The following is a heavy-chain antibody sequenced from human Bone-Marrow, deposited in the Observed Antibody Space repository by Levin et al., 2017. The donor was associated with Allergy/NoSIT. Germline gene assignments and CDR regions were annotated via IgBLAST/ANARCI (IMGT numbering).Heavy chain of an antibody. CDR3: TAMTAKI. Sequence: KPGGSLRLSCAASGFSFNSAWMSWVRQGPGKGLQWVGRIKSKNDGGTIDYDAAVEGRFTISRDDSTNSLYLQMSSLKTEDTAVYYCTAMTAKIWGQGTMVTVSS. J-gene: IGHJ3*02. V-gene: IGHV3-15*01. CDR1: GFSFNSAW. CDR2: IKSKNDGGTI.